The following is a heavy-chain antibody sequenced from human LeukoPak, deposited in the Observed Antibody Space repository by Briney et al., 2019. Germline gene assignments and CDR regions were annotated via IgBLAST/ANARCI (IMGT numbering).Heavy chain of an antibody. V-gene: IGHV1-2*02. CDR1: GCTFTGYY. CDR3: ARADSGYDLELDY. Sequence: GASVKVSCKASGCTFTGYYMHWVRQAPGQGLEWMGWINPNSGGTNYAQKFQGRVTMTRDTSISTAYMELSRLRSDDTAVYYCARADSGYDLELDYWGQGTLVTVSS. D-gene: IGHD5-12*01. J-gene: IGHJ4*02. CDR2: INPNSGGT.